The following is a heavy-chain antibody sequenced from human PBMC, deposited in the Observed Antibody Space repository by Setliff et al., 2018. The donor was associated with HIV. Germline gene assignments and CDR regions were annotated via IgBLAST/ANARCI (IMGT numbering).Heavy chain of an antibody. CDR1: GGSISRNNW. D-gene: IGHD6-19*01. CDR2: IYHSGST. V-gene: IGHV4-4*02. J-gene: IGHJ4*02. CDR3: AREREKYSDWYYFDY. Sequence: SETLSLTCAVSGGSISRNNWWTWVRQPPGKGLEWIGEIYHSGSTNYNPSLKRRVTISVDKSKNQFSLKLSSVTAADTAVYFCAREREKYSDWYYFDYWGQGTLVTVSS.